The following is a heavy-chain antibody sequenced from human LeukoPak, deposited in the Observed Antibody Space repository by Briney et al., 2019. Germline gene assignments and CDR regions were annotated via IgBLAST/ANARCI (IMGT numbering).Heavy chain of an antibody. Sequence: PSETLSLACTVSGGFISSYYWSWIRQPPGKGLEWIGYIYYSGSTNYNPSLKSRVTMPVDTSKNQFSLKLNSVTAADTAVYYCARENSLYASGSYQPFDPWGQGALVTVSS. D-gene: IGHD3-10*01. J-gene: IGHJ5*02. CDR2: IYYSGST. CDR3: ARENSLYASGSYQPFDP. CDR1: GGFISSYY. V-gene: IGHV4-59*01.